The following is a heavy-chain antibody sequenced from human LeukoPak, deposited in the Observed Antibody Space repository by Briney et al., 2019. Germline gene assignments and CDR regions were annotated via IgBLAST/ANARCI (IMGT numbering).Heavy chain of an antibody. Sequence: GGSLRLSCAASGFTFSDYYMSWVRQAPGKGLEWDSYISSSGSTIYYADSVKGRFTISRDNAKNSLYLQMNSLRAEDTAVYYCARYIPLPWWLSTVELGLYGMDVWGQGTTVTVSS. J-gene: IGHJ6*02. D-gene: IGHD2-15*01. V-gene: IGHV3-11*01. CDR2: ISSSGSTI. CDR1: GFTFSDYY. CDR3: ARYIPLPWWLSTVELGLYGMDV.